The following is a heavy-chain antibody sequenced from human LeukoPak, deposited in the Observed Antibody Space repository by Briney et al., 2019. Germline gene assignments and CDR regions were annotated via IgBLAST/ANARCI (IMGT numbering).Heavy chain of an antibody. CDR3: ARHREGYYGSGSYYSFDP. D-gene: IGHD3-10*01. CDR1: GGSISSSGYY. J-gene: IGHJ5*02. CDR2: IYYSGST. V-gene: IGHV4-39*01. Sequence: SETLSLTCTVSGGSISSSGYYWGWIRQPPGKGLEWIGSIYYSGSTYYNPSLKSRVTISVDTSKNQFSLKLSSVTAADTAVYYCARHREGYYGSGSYYSFDPWSQGTLVTVSS.